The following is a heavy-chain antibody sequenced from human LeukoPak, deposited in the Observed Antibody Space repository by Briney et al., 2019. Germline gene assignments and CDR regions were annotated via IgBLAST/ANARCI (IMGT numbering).Heavy chain of an antibody. CDR1: GFSISSGYY. Sequence: KSSETLSLTCGVSGFSISSGYYWGWIRQPPGKGLEWIGSIYHTGSTYYNPSLKSRVTISVDTSKNQFSLRLSSMTAADTAVYYCARYSSSWYTLGFWGQGTLVTVSS. CDR2: IYHTGST. D-gene: IGHD6-13*01. V-gene: IGHV4-38-2*01. J-gene: IGHJ4*02. CDR3: ARYSSSWYTLGF.